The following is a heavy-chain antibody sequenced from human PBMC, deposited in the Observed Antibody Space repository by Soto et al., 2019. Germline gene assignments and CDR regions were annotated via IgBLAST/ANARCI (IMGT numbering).Heavy chain of an antibody. D-gene: IGHD2-2*02. Sequence: SETLSLTCTVSGGSISSGGYYWSWIRQHPGKGLEWIGYIYYSGSTYYNPSLKSRVTISVDTSKNQFSLKLSSVTAADTAVYYCARYTGDAFEIWGQGTMVTVSS. CDR2: IYYSGST. CDR1: GGSISSGGYY. V-gene: IGHV4-31*03. J-gene: IGHJ3*02. CDR3: ARYTGDAFEI.